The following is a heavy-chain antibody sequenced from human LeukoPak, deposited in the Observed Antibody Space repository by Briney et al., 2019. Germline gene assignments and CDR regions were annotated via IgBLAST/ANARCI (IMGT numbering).Heavy chain of an antibody. CDR3: ARDSRVYYYDSSGYYQLDY. V-gene: IGHV1-69*13. J-gene: IGHJ4*02. D-gene: IGHD3-22*01. Sequence: SVKVSCKASGGTLSSYAISWVRQAPGQGLEWMGGIIPIFGTANYAQKFQGRVTITADESTSTAYMELSSLRSEDTAVYYCARDSRVYYYDSSGYYQLDYWGQGTLVTVSS. CDR1: GGTLSSYA. CDR2: IIPIFGTA.